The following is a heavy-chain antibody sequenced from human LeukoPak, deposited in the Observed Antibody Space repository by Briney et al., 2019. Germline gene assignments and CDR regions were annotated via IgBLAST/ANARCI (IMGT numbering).Heavy chain of an antibody. Sequence: GESLKISCKGSGYSFIGYWIGWVRQKPGKGLEWMAIIYPGDSDAKYSPSFQGQVIISADKSINTAYLQWGSLKASDTAMYYCVRHYIYQKIDYWGQGTLVTVSS. CDR2: IYPGDSDA. CDR3: VRHYIYQKIDY. CDR1: GYSFIGYW. J-gene: IGHJ4*02. D-gene: IGHD2-2*01. V-gene: IGHV5-51*01.